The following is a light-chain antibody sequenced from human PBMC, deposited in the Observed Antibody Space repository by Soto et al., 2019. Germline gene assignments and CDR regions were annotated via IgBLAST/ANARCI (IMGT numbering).Light chain of an antibody. Sequence: DLQMTQSPSTLSEYVVAIVNITRRASQSVRSWLAWYQQKPGTAPKLLIFDASRLESGVPSRFSGSESGTEFTLTISSLQSEDFAVYYCQKYNDWPFTCGTG. CDR3: QKYNDWPFT. V-gene: IGKV1-5*01. J-gene: IGKJ3*01. CDR1: QSVRSW. CDR2: DAS.